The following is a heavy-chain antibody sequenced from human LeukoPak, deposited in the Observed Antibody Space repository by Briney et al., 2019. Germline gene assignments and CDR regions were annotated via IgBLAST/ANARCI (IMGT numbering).Heavy chain of an antibody. CDR3: TGDLRPGGTDI. CDR2: MSYTKDTV. CDR1: GFTVTGHA. V-gene: IGHV3-9*01. J-gene: IGHJ6*04. D-gene: IGHD1-1*01. Sequence: PGMSLRLSCAASGFTVTGHAMHWIRQAPGKGLEWVSGMSYTKDTVDYADSVKGRFTVSRDDAKSTFFLQMNSLRPEDTAFYFCTGDLRPGGTDIWGEGTTVTVSS.